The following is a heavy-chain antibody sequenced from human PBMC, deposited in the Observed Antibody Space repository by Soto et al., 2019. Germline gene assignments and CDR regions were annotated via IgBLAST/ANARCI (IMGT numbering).Heavy chain of an antibody. Sequence: PXETLSVPWTVSCGSISDGDYWTWIRQHPGKGLEWIGSISASGSTSYNPSLKSRLTVSVDKSKNQFPLNLRSVTAADTAVYYCARRDRSGFSYWLDTWGQGTLVTVSS. CDR2: ISASGST. J-gene: IGHJ5*02. CDR1: CGSISDGDY. CDR3: ARRDRSGFSYWLDT. D-gene: IGHD3-22*01. V-gene: IGHV4-31*02.